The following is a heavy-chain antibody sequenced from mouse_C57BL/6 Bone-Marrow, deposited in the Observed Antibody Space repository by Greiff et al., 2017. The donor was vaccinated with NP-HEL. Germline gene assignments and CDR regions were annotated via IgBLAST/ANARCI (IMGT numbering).Heavy chain of an antibody. CDR2: ILPGSGSS. V-gene: IGHV1-9*01. J-gene: IGHJ2*01. CDR3: ARRYYYGSSGYYFDY. D-gene: IGHD1-1*01. CDR1: GYTFTGYW. Sequence: VQLQESGAELMKPGASVKLSCKATGYTFTGYWIEWVKQRPGHGLEWIGEILPGSGSSTYNEKFKGKGTFTADTSSNTAYMQLSSLTTEDSAIYYCARRYYYGSSGYYFDYWGQGTTLTVSS.